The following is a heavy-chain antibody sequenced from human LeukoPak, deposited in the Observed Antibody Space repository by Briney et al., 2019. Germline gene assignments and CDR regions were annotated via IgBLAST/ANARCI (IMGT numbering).Heavy chain of an antibody. CDR2: IYSSGST. CDR1: GGSISSGLYY. Sequence: SETLSLTCTVPGGSISSGLYYWSWIRQPAGKGLEWIGRIYSSGSTNFNPSLKSRVSLSVDTSKNQFSLNLSAVTAADTAVYYCASTHIHGGAFDIWGQGTVVTVSS. D-gene: IGHD2-21*01. J-gene: IGHJ3*02. V-gene: IGHV4-61*02. CDR3: ASTHIHGGAFDI.